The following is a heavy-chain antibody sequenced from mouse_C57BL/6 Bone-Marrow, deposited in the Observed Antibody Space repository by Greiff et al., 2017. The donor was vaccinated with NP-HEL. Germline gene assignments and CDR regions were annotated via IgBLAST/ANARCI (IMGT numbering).Heavy chain of an antibody. CDR2: ISYDGST. D-gene: IGHD1-1*01. CDR1: GYSIISGYY. CDR3: AREGGYYGSPFAY. V-gene: IGHV3-6*01. J-gene: IGHJ3*01. Sequence: DVKLQESGPGLVKPSQSLSLTCSVTGYSIISGYYWNWIRQFPGNKLEWMAYISYDGSTNYNPSLKNRISITRDISKNQFFLKLTSVTTEDTATYYCAREGGYYGSPFAYWGQGTLVTVSA.